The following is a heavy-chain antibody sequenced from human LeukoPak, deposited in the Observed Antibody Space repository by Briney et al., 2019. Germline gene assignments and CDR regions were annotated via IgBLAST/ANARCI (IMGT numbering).Heavy chain of an antibody. V-gene: IGHV3-74*01. D-gene: IGHD3-9*01. CDR3: TRGGFDHNMDV. Sequence: GGSLRLSCAASGFSLSRYWMHWVRKAPGTGLVWVSYIDNDGTDTNYADSVRGRFTVSRDNAKNTLYLQMNGLRAEDTAVYYCTRGGFDHNMDVWGKGTTVT. CDR2: IDNDGTDT. J-gene: IGHJ6*03. CDR1: GFSLSRYW.